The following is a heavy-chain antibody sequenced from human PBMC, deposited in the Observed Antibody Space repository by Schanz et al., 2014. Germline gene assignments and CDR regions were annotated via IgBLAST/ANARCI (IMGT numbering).Heavy chain of an antibody. CDR1: GLTLSDYW. J-gene: IGHJ4*02. CDR3: AGGKTTGLAY. Sequence: EVQLVESGGGLVQPGGSLRLSCAASGLTLSDYWMHWVRQAPGKGPEWISHIRADGRMTNYAAAVEGRFTISRDVAKNTLYLQMFSLRAEDMGVYYCAGGKTTGLAYWGRGTQVAVSS. D-gene: IGHD4-4*01. V-gene: IGHV3-74*01. CDR2: IRADGRMT.